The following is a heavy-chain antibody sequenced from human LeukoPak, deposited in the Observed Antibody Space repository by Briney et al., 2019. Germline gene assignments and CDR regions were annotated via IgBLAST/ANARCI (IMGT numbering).Heavy chain of an antibody. CDR1: GGSISSSSYY. V-gene: IGHV4-39*01. CDR2: IYYSGST. CDR3: ARKTGFRDYYYGMDV. J-gene: IGHJ6*02. D-gene: IGHD3-9*01. Sequence: SETLSLTCTVSGGSISSSSYYWGWIRQPPGKGLEWIGSIYYSGSTYYNPSLKSRVTISVDTSKNQFSLKLSSVTAADTAVYYCARKTGFRDYYYGMDVWGQGTTVTVSS.